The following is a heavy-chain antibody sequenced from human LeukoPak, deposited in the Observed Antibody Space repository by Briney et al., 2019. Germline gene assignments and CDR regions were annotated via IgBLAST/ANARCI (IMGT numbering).Heavy chain of an antibody. CDR1: GFTFSSHW. V-gene: IGHV3-53*01. CDR3: ATGELWFGELLLDY. CDR2: IYSGGST. Sequence: PGGSLRLSCAASGFTFSSHWMHWVRQAPGKGLEWVSVIYSGGSTYYADSVKGRFTISRDNSKNTLYLQMNSLRAEDTAVYYCATGELWFGELLLDYWGQGTLVTVSS. J-gene: IGHJ4*02. D-gene: IGHD3-10*01.